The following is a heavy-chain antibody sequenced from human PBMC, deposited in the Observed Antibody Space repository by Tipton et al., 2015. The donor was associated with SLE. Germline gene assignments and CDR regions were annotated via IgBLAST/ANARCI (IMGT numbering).Heavy chain of an antibody. CDR1: GGSISSYY. Sequence: TLSLTCTVSGGSISSYYWSWIRQPPGKGLEWIGYTYYSGSTNYNPSLKSRVTISVDTSKNQFSLKLSSVTAADTAVYYCARDRRDIVVEDWFDPWGQGTLVTVSS. CDR2: TYYSGST. CDR3: ARDRRDIVVEDWFDP. J-gene: IGHJ5*02. D-gene: IGHD2-2*01. V-gene: IGHV4-59*01.